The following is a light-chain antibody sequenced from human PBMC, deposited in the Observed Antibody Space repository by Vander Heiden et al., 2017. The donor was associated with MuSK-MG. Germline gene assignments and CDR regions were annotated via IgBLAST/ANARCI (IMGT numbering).Light chain of an antibody. CDR1: QSVLYSSNSKNY. CDR3: QQYYATPPT. J-gene: IGKJ2*01. CDR2: WAS. Sequence: DIVMTQSPDSLAVSLGERATINCKSSQSVLYSSNSKNYLAWYQQKPGQPPKLLIYWASTRESGVPDRFSGSGSGTDSTLTISSLQAEDVAVYYCQQYYATPPTFGQGTKLEIK. V-gene: IGKV4-1*01.